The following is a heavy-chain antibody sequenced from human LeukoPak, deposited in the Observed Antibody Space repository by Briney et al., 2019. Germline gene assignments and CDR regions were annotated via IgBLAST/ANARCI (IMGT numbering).Heavy chain of an antibody. CDR1: GGSISSYY. Sequence: PSETLSLTCTVSGGSISSYYWSWIRQPPGKGLEWIGYIYYSGSTNYNPSLKSRVTISVDTSKNQFSLKLSSVTAADTAVYYCARDNYGSGSYYRNWFDPWGQGTLVTVSS. J-gene: IGHJ5*02. CDR3: ARDNYGSGSYYRNWFDP. D-gene: IGHD3-10*01. V-gene: IGHV4-59*01. CDR2: IYYSGST.